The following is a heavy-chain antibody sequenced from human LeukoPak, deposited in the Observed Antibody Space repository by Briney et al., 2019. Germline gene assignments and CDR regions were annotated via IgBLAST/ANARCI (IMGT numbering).Heavy chain of an antibody. J-gene: IGHJ6*04. CDR1: GGSFSGYY. CDR3: ARAREVLRFLGV. D-gene: IGHD3-3*01. Sequence: SETLSLTCAVYGGSFSGYYWSWIRQPPGKGLEWIGEINHSGSTNYNPSLKSRVTISVDTSKNQFSLKLSSVTAADTAVYYCARAREVLRFLGVWGKGTMVTISS. CDR2: INHSGST. V-gene: IGHV4-34*01.